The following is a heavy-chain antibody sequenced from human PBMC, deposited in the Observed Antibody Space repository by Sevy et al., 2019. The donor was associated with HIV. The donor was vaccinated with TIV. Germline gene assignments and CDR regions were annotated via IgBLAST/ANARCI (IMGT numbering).Heavy chain of an antibody. V-gene: IGHV3-23*01. D-gene: IGHD2-8*01. Sequence: GGSLRLSCAASGFDFSIYSMSWVRQAPGKGLEWVSTLCFGCGKINYADSVKGRFTISSDNSKSSGYLQMNNMRVEDTAVYYCAREGCTKPHDYWGQGTLVTVSS. CDR1: GFDFSIYS. CDR2: LCFGCGKI. CDR3: AREGCTKPHDY. J-gene: IGHJ4*02.